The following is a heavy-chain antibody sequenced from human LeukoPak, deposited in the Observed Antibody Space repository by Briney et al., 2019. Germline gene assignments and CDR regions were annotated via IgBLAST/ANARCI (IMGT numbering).Heavy chain of an antibody. D-gene: IGHD6-19*01. Sequence: ASVKVSCKASGYIFDRYDINWIRQATGNGLEWMGWMSPKTGNTGYAQQFQGRVNMTSDTPMTTAYMELNSLISEDTAVYYCVRARYSSAWFDSWGHGALVIVSS. J-gene: IGHJ5*01. CDR3: VRARYSSAWFDS. V-gene: IGHV1-8*01. CDR1: GYIFDRYD. CDR2: MSPKTGNT.